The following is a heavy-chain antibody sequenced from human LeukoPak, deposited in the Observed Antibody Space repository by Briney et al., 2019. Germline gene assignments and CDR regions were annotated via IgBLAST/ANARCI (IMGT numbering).Heavy chain of an antibody. CDR1: GGSISSSNYY. V-gene: IGHV4-39*01. CDR3: ARIDTSAYYRDY. J-gene: IGHJ4*02. Sequence: SETRSLTCSVSGGSISSSNYYWGWIRQPPGKGLEWIGSIYYSGSTYYNPSLKSRVTISVDTATNQFSLKLSSVTAADTAVYYCARIDTSAYYRDYWGQGTLVTVSS. CDR2: IYYSGST. D-gene: IGHD3-22*01.